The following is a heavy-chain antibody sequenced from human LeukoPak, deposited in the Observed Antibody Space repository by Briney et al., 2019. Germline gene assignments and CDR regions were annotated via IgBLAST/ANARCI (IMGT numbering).Heavy chain of an antibody. CDR2: IYHSGST. V-gene: IGHV4-39*07. Sequence: PSETLSLTCTVSGGSISSSSYYWGWIRQPPGKGLEWIVSIYHSGSTYYNPSLKSRVTISVDTSKNQFSLKLSSVTAADTAVYYCARDFARELLGSVLYNWFDPWGQGTLVTVSS. J-gene: IGHJ5*02. CDR3: ARDFARELLGSVLYNWFDP. CDR1: GGSISSSSYY. D-gene: IGHD1-26*01.